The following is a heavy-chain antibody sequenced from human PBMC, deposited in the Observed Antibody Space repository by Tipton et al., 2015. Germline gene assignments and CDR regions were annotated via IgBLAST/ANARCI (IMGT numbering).Heavy chain of an antibody. CDR3: ARSGYTYGMDV. V-gene: IGHV4-30-2*01. D-gene: IGHD5-12*01. J-gene: IGHJ6*02. CDR2: IYQGGST. Sequence: TLSLTCTVSGGSISSEYWSWIRQPPGKGLEWIGYIYQGGSTYYNPSLKSRVTMSVDRPKNQFSLKLTSVTAADTAVYYCARSGYTYGMDVWGQGTTVPVSS. CDR1: GGSISSEY.